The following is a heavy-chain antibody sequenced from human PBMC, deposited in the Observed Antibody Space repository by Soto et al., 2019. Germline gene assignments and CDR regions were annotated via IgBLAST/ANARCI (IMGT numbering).Heavy chain of an antibody. Sequence: QITLKESGPTLVKPTQTLTLTCTFSGFSLSTSGVGVGWIRQPPGKALEWLALIYWDDDKRYSPSLKSRLTITKDTYKHQVVLTMTNMDPVDTATYYCAHRTTVTPYYGYWGQGTLVTVSS. J-gene: IGHJ4*02. CDR3: AHRTTVTPYYGY. CDR1: GFSLSTSGVG. V-gene: IGHV2-5*02. D-gene: IGHD4-4*01. CDR2: IYWDDDK.